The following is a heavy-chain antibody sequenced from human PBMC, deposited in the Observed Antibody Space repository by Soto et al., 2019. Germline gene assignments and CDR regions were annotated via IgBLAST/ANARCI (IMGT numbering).Heavy chain of an antibody. CDR1: GCTFSTYA. V-gene: IGHV3-23*01. CDR3: AKNHWIVATNFFDL. J-gene: IGHJ4*02. CDR2: ISGGGDYSADT. Sequence: GWLRRACQAYGCTFSTYAMSWVRQAAGKGLEWVSGISGGGDYSADTYFADSVKGRFTISRDSSKNTVYPQMNSLRAEDTPVYYCAKNHWIVATNFFDLWGRGTLVTVSS. D-gene: IGHD5-12*01.